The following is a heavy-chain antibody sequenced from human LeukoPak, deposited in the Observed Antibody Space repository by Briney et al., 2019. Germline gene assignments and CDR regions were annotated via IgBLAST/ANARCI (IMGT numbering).Heavy chain of an antibody. D-gene: IGHD5-18*01. V-gene: IGHV3-66*01. J-gene: IGHJ4*02. CDR3: ARDLMGRYSYGFDY. Sequence: GGSLRLSCAASGFTVTSNYMSWVRQAPGKGLEWVSLIYSSGSTYYTASVKGRFTISRDNSKNTLYLQMNSLRVEDTAVYYCARDLMGRYSYGFDYWGQGTLVTVSS. CDR1: GFTVTSNY. CDR2: IYSSGST.